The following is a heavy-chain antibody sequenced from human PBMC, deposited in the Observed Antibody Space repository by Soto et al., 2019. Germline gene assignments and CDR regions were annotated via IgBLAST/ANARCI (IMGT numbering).Heavy chain of an antibody. CDR1: GYTFTSYG. CDR2: ISAYNGNT. J-gene: IGHJ4*02. D-gene: IGHD1-26*01. V-gene: IGHV1-18*01. CDR3: ARLGRLAPLSPFDY. Sequence: ASVKVSCKASGYTFTSYGISWVRQAPGQGLEWMGWISAYNGNTNYAQKLQGRVNMTTDTSTSTAYMELRSLRSDDTAVYYGARLGRLAPLSPFDYWGQGTLVTVSS.